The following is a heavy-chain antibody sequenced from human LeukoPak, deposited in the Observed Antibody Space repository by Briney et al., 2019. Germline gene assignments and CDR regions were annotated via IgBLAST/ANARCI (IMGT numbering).Heavy chain of an antibody. V-gene: IGHV4-59*01. Sequence: PSETLSLTCTVSGGSISSYYWSWIRQPPGKGLEWIGYIYYSGSTNYNPSLKSRVTISVDTSKNQFSLKLSSVTAADTAVYYCAGGGGLHPGDFDYWGQGTLVTVSS. CDR2: IYYSGST. CDR3: AGGGGLHPGDFDY. CDR1: GGSISSYY. J-gene: IGHJ4*02. D-gene: IGHD3-16*01.